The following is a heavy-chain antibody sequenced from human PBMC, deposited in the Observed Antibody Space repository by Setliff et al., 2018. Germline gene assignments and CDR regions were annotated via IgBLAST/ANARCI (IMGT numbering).Heavy chain of an antibody. CDR2: VNPGGLTS. J-gene: IGHJ3*02. CDR1: GYSFTSHY. D-gene: IGHD6-19*01. V-gene: IGHV1-46*01. Sequence: GASVKVSCKTSGYSFTSHYMHWVRQAPGQGLEWMGIVNPGGLTSSSTQKFEGRVTMTRDTSASTVYMELNSLTSDDTAVYYCARRPIALAGYRKGAFDIWGQGTMVT. CDR3: ARRPIALAGYRKGAFDI.